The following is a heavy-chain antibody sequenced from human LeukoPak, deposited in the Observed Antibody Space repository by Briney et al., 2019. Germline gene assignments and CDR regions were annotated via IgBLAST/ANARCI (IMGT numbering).Heavy chain of an antibody. D-gene: IGHD3-22*01. Sequence: PGGSLRLSCAASRFTFSSYGMSWVRQAPGKGLEWVSTVSGGGGNTHYADSVKGRFTISRHNAKNSLFLQMNSLRAEDSAVYYCARDGSGYSDPVDYWGQGTLVTVSS. J-gene: IGHJ4*02. CDR3: ARDGSGYSDPVDY. CDR1: RFTFSSYG. CDR2: VSGGGGNT. V-gene: IGHV3-21*01.